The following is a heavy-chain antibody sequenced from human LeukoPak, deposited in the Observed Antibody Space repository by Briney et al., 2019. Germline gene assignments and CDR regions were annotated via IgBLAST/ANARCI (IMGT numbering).Heavy chain of an antibody. V-gene: IGHV7-4-1*02. CDR3: ARDALPYYYDGSGLNWFDP. J-gene: IGHJ5*02. D-gene: IGHD3-22*01. CDR1: GYTFTSYA. Sequence: ASVKVSCKASGYTFTSYAMNWVRQAPGQGLEWMGWIHTNTGNPTYAQGFTGRFVFSLDTSVSTAYLQISSLKAEDTAVYYCARDALPYYYDGSGLNWFDPWGQGTLVTVSS. CDR2: IHTNTGNP.